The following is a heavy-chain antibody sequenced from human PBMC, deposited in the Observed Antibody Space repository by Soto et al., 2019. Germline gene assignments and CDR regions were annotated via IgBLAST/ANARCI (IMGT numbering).Heavy chain of an antibody. CDR1: GYTFTSYA. J-gene: IGHJ4*02. Sequence: QVQLVQSGAEEKKPGASVKVSCKASGYTFTSYAMHWVRQAPGQRLEWMGWINAGNGNTKYSQKFQGRVTITGDTSASTAYMELSSLRSEDTAVYYCARAVAVAATIDYWGQGTLVTVSS. V-gene: IGHV1-3*05. CDR3: ARAVAVAATIDY. CDR2: INAGNGNT. D-gene: IGHD6-19*01.